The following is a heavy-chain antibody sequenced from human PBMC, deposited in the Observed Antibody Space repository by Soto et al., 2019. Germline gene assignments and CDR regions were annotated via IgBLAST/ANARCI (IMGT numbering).Heavy chain of an antibody. J-gene: IGHJ6*02. CDR2: ISAYNGNT. V-gene: IGHV1-18*01. CDR3: ARGTQLGKYYYYYYGMDV. D-gene: IGHD1-26*01. Sequence: GASVKVSCKASGYTFTSYGISWVRQAPGQGLEWMGWISAYNGNTNYAQKLQGRVTMTTDTSTRTAYMELRSPRSDDTAVYYCARGTQLGKYYYYYYGMDVWGQGTTVTGSS. CDR1: GYTFTSYG.